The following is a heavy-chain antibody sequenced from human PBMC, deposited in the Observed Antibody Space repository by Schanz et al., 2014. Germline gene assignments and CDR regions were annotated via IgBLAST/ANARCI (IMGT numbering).Heavy chain of an antibody. CDR2: ISFDGSTK. CDR1: RFIFDGYA. Sequence: QVQLVESGGGVVQPGGSLRLSCAAPRFIFDGYAMHWVRQAPGKGLEWVAAISFDGSTKLYADSVKGRFTISRDDSRYSLHLHMTGLRAEDTALYHCARDGGRDGYNLAFDVWGQGTLVTVSS. J-gene: IGHJ3*01. D-gene: IGHD5-12*01. V-gene: IGHV3-30*04. CDR3: ARDGGRDGYNLAFDV.